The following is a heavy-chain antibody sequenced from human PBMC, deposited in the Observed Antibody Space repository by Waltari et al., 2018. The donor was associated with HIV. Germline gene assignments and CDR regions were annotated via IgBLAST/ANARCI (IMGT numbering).Heavy chain of an antibody. D-gene: IGHD6-13*01. CDR2: ISSSSSTI. Sequence: EVQLVESGGGLVQPGGSLRLSCAASGFTFSSYSMNWVRQAPGKGLEWVSYISSSSSTIYYADSVKGRFTISRDNAKNSLYLQMNSLRAEDTAVYYCARGGKAAAGDYWGQGTLVTVSS. J-gene: IGHJ4*02. CDR1: GFTFSSYS. CDR3: ARGGKAAAGDY. V-gene: IGHV3-48*01.